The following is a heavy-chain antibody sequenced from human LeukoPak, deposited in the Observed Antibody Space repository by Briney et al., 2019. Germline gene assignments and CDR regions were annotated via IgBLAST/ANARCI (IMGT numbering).Heavy chain of an antibody. Sequence: ASVKVSCKASGGTFSSYAISWVRQAPGQGLEWMGGIIPIFGTANYAQKFQGRVTITADKSTSTAYMELSSLRSEDTAVYYCARVSDPHYSTPTGAFDTWGQGTMVTVSS. J-gene: IGHJ3*02. CDR3: ARVSDPHYSTPTGAFDT. V-gene: IGHV1-69*06. CDR1: GGTFSSYA. CDR2: IIPIFGTA. D-gene: IGHD4-11*01.